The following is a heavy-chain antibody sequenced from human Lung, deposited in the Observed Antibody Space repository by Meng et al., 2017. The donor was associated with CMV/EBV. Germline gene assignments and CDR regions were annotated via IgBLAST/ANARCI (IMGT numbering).Heavy chain of an antibody. CDR1: GYSFTGYW. V-gene: IGHV5-51*01. Sequence: GXSXKISXEGSGYSFTGYWIAWVRQMPGRGLEWMGIIYPGDSDTRYSPSFQGQVTISADKSISTAYLQWSSLKASDTAMYYCARHPAFVYCSHTTACPYYFDYWGQGTLVXVSS. CDR2: IYPGDSDT. J-gene: IGHJ4*02. CDR3: ARHPAFVYCSHTTACPYYFDY. D-gene: IGHD2-15*01.